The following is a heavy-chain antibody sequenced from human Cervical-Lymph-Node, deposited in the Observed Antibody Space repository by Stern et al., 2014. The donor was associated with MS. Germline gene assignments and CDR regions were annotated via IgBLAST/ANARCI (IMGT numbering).Heavy chain of an antibody. J-gene: IGHJ1*01. CDR3: AREGGNTAEYFQH. Sequence: VQLVESGGGVVQPGRSLRLSCAASGFTFSSSGMHWVRQAPGKGLEWLAIIWYDGSNRYYADSVKGRFTISSANSKNTLYLQMNSLRADDTALYYCAREGGNTAEYFQHWGQGTLVTVSS. D-gene: IGHD4-23*01. CDR1: GFTFSSSG. CDR2: IWYDGSNR. V-gene: IGHV3-33*01.